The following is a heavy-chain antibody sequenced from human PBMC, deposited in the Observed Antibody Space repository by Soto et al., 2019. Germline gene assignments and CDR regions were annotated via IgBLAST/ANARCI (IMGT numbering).Heavy chain of an antibody. J-gene: IGHJ4*02. D-gene: IGHD3-3*01. Sequence: EIQLLESGGGLAQPGGSLRLSCAASGFIFSRYAMTWVRQAPGKGLEWVSSITGGGDSTYYADSVRGRFTISRDVSAKRLYLQMSSLRAEDTALYYCAKMRDFWSGSPTYHFDYWVQGTQVTVSS. V-gene: IGHV3-23*01. CDR1: GFIFSRYA. CDR2: ITGGGDST. CDR3: AKMRDFWSGSPTYHFDY.